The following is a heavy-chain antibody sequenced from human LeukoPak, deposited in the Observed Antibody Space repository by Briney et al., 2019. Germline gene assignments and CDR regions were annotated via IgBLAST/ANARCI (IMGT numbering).Heavy chain of an antibody. CDR2: ISSSSSYI. Sequence: GGSLRLSCAASGFTFSTYSMNWVRQAPGKGLEWVSSISSSSSYIFYADSVKGRFTISRDNAKNSLYLQMNSLRAEDTALYYCARVTMVRGVIRVAWFDPWGQGTLVTVSS. D-gene: IGHD3-10*01. V-gene: IGHV3-21*04. CDR3: ARVTMVRGVIRVAWFDP. CDR1: GFTFSTYS. J-gene: IGHJ5*02.